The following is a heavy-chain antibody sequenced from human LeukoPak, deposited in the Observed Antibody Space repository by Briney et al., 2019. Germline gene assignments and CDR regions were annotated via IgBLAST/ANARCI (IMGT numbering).Heavy chain of an antibody. CDR1: GGSISSYY. D-gene: IGHD5-18*01. Sequence: PSETLSLTCTVSGGSISSYYWTWIRQPPGKGLEWIGYVSYSGTTKYNPSLKSRVTMSVDMSKNRLFLRLTSVTAADTAVYYCARSGYSYDSAVYWNFDLWGRGALVTVSS. CDR2: VSYSGTT. CDR3: ARSGYSYDSAVYWNFDL. J-gene: IGHJ2*01. V-gene: IGHV4-59*01.